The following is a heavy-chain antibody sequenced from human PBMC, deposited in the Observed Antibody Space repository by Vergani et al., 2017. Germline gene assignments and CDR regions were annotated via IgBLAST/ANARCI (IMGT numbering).Heavy chain of an antibody. CDR2: IYTSGST. D-gene: IGHD3-10*01. CDR1: GGSISSGSYY. CDR3: ARGRDFYGSGNGVDY. J-gene: IGHJ4*02. Sequence: QVQLQESGPGLVKPSQTLSLTCTVSGGSISSGSYYWSWIRQPAGKGLEWIGRIYTSGSTNYNPSLKSRVTISVDTSKNQFSRKLSSVTAADTAVYYCARGRDFYGSGNGVDYWGQGTVV. V-gene: IGHV4-61*02.